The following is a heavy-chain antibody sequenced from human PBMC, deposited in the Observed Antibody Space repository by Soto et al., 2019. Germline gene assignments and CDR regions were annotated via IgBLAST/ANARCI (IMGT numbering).Heavy chain of an antibody. CDR2: INHSGST. V-gene: IGHV4-34*01. J-gene: IGHJ3*02. Sequence: SETLSLTCAAYGGSFSGYYWSWIRQPPGKGLEWIGEINHSGSTNYNPSLKSRVTISVDTSKNQFSLKLSSVTAADTAVYYCARIGWAFDIWGQGTMVTVSS. CDR1: GGSFSGYY. CDR3: ARIGWAFDI.